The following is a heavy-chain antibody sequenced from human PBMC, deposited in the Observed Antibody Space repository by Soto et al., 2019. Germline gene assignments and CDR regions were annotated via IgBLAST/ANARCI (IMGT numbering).Heavy chain of an antibody. CDR2: ISYDGSNK. CDR3: AKTTAMVGGFDY. Sequence: QVQLVESGGGVVQPGRSLRLSCAASGFTFSSYGMHWVRQAPGKRLEWVAVISYDGSNKYYADSVKGRFTISRDNSKNTLYLQMNSLRAEDTAVYYCAKTTAMVGGFDYWGQGTLVTVSS. D-gene: IGHD5-18*01. J-gene: IGHJ4*02. CDR1: GFTFSSYG. V-gene: IGHV3-30*18.